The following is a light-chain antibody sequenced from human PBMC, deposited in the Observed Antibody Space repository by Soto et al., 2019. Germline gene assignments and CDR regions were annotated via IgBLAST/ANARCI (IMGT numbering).Light chain of an antibody. CDR3: QQRNNWQPDRT. Sequence: EIVLTQSPASLSLSPGERATLSCRASQSVSSHLAWFQQRPGQAPRLLIYGASNRATGIPARFGGSGSGTNLTLTISSLEPEDFAVYYYQQRNNWQPDRTFGGGTKVEIK. CDR2: GAS. J-gene: IGKJ4*01. CDR1: QSVSSH. V-gene: IGKV3-11*01.